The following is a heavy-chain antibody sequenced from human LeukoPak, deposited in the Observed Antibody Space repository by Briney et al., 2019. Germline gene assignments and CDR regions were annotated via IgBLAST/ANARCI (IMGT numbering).Heavy chain of an antibody. D-gene: IGHD3-10*01. CDR3: ARGDTMAHFDY. J-gene: IGHJ4*02. CDR2: IYYSGST. Sequence: SQTLSLTCTVSGVSISSGDYYWSWIRQPPGKGLEWIGYIYYSGSTYYNPSLKSRVTISVDTSKNQFSLKLSSVTAADTAVYYCARGDTMAHFDYWGQGTLVTVSS. V-gene: IGHV4-30-4*01. CDR1: GVSISSGDYY.